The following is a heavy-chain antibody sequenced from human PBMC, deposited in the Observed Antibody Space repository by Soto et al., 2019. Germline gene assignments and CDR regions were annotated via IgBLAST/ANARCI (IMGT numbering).Heavy chain of an antibody. CDR3: ARGESGTTDFDY. J-gene: IGHJ4*02. V-gene: IGHV1-69*02. CDR2: IIPILGIA. Sequence: ASVKVSCKASGGTLSSYTISWVRQAPGQGLEWMGRIIPILGIANYAQKFQGRVTITADKSTSTAYMELSSLRSEDTAVYYCARGESGTTDFDYWGQGTLVTVSS. D-gene: IGHD1-1*01. CDR1: GGTLSSYT.